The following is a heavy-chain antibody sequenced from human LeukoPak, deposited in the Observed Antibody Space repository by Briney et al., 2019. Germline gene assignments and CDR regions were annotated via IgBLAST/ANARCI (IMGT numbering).Heavy chain of an antibody. Sequence: PGGSLRLSCVASGFTFNIYAITWVRQAPGKGLVWVATTSDGGDSTYYADSVKGRFTISRDNSKNTLYLQMNTLRAEDTALYYCAKASARFTVTYSWDYWGQGTLVTVSS. CDR3: AKASARFTVTYSWDY. V-gene: IGHV3-23*01. CDR1: GFTFNIYA. D-gene: IGHD2-8*02. CDR2: TSDGGDST. J-gene: IGHJ4*02.